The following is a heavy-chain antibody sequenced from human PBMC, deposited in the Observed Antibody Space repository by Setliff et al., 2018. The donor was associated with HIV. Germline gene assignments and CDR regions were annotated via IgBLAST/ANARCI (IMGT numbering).Heavy chain of an antibody. Sequence: SETLSLTCTVSGGSISSGGYYWSWIRQHPGKGLEWIGYIYSSGSTYYNPSLKSRVTISVDTSKNQFSLKLSFVPAADPALYSCAPSYNWTYLGWSDPGAREPWSPSPQ. CDR1: GGSISSGGYY. CDR2: IYSSGST. J-gene: IGHJ5*02. V-gene: IGHV4-31*03. D-gene: IGHD1-20*01. CDR3: APSYNWTYLGWSDP.